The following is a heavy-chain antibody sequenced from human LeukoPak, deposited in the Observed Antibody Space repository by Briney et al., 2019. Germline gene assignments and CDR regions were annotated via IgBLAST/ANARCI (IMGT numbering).Heavy chain of an antibody. D-gene: IGHD3-3*01. CDR1: GGSISSGGYY. Sequence: ETLSLTCTVSGGSISSGGYYWSWVRQAPGKGLEWVANMKQDGSEQYYVDSMKGRFTISRDNAKNSLYLQINSLRAEDTAVYYCARDRHYDFWSGYYTPFNSWGQGTLVTVSS. CDR2: MKQDGSEQ. V-gene: IGHV3-7*03. CDR3: ARDRHYDFWSGYYTPFNS. J-gene: IGHJ4*02.